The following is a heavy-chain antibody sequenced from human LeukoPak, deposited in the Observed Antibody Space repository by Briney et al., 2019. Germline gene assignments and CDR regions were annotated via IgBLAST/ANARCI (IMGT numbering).Heavy chain of an antibody. CDR3: ASLSGYDPTFDY. Sequence: ASVKVSCKASGYTFTGYYMHWVRQAPGQGLGLMGWINPNSGGTNYAQKFQGRVTMTRDTSISTAYMELSRLRSDDTAVYYCASLSGYDPTFDYWGQGTLVTVSS. CDR1: GYTFTGYY. CDR2: INPNSGGT. D-gene: IGHD5-12*01. V-gene: IGHV1-2*02. J-gene: IGHJ4*02.